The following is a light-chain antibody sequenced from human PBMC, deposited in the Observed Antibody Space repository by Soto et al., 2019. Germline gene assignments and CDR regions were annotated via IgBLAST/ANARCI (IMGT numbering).Light chain of an antibody. Sequence: EIVLTQSPATLSSFPGDRATLSCRASQNVNSRLALYQHKPGQAPRLLIYATSLRAASIPAMCSAGWATTVFTLTSSDVHPEDFALYYCHQRQSWPRTFGQGTQVEI. CDR2: ATS. J-gene: IGKJ1*01. CDR1: QNVNSR. CDR3: HQRQSWPRT. V-gene: IGKV3-11*01.